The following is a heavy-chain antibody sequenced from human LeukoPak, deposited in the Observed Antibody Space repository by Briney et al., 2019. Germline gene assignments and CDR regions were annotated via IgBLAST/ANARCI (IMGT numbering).Heavy chain of an antibody. J-gene: IGHJ3*02. CDR1: GYTFTSYY. CDR2: INPSGGST. Sequence: ASEKVSCKASGYTFTSYYMHWVRQAPGQGLEWMGIINPSGGSTSYAQKLQGRVTMTTDTSTSTAYMELRSLRSDDTAVYYCARDLEFAYDSSGYYGAFDIWGQGTMVTVSS. V-gene: IGHV1-46*01. D-gene: IGHD3-22*01. CDR3: ARDLEFAYDSSGYYGAFDI.